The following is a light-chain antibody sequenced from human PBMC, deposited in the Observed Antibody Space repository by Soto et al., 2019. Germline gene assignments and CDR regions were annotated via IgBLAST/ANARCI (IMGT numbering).Light chain of an antibody. CDR1: QSLLHSNGYNY. Sequence: DIVMTQSPLSLPVTPGEPASISCRSSQSLLHSNGYNYLDWYLQKPGQSPQLLIYLGSNRASGVPDRFSGSGLGTDFTLKISRVEAEDVGVYYCMQALQTPQYTFGQGTKLEIK. V-gene: IGKV2-28*01. CDR3: MQALQTPQYT. CDR2: LGS. J-gene: IGKJ2*01.